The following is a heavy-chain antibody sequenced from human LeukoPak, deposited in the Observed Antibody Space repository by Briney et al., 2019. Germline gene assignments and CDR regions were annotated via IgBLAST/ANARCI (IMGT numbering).Heavy chain of an antibody. D-gene: IGHD5-12*01. J-gene: IGHJ4*02. CDR1: GYIFTSYW. CDR2: IDPSDSYT. V-gene: IGHV5-10-1*01. Sequence: GESLRISCKGSGYIFTSYWINWVRQTPGKGLEWMGRIDPSDSYTKYSPSFQVNVTISADKSISTAYLQWSSLKASDTAMYYCARQLYSGDEAYDYWGQGTLVTVSS. CDR3: ARQLYSGDEAYDY.